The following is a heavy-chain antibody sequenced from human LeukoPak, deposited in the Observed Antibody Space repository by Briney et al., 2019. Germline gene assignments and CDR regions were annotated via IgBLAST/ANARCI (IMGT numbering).Heavy chain of an antibody. V-gene: IGHV4-4*07. CDR1: GGSISSYY. D-gene: IGHD6-19*01. CDR2: IYTSGST. J-gene: IGHJ4*02. Sequence: SETLSLTCTVSGGSISSYYWSWIWQPAGKGLEWIGRIYTSGSTKYNPSLKSRVTMSVDTSKNQFSLKLRSVTAADTAVYYCGRESSGWFFDYWGQGTLVTVSS. CDR3: GRESSGWFFDY.